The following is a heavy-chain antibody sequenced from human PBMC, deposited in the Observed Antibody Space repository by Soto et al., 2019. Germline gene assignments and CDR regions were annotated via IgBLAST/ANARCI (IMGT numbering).Heavy chain of an antibody. CDR2: ISAYIGNT. CDR1: GYTFTSYG. D-gene: IGHD1-26*01. Sequence: QVQLVQSGAEVKKPGASVKVSCKASGYTFTSYGISWVRQAPGQGLVWMGWISAYIGNTNYAQKLQGRVTMTTGTXXSTAYRELRSLRSDDTAVYYCARGSTDGIVGATGYWGQGTLVTVSS. CDR3: ARGSTDGIVGATGY. V-gene: IGHV1-18*01. J-gene: IGHJ4*02.